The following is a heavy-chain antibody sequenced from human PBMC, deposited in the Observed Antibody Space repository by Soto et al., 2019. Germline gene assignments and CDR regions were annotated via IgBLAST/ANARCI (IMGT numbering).Heavy chain of an antibody. CDR1: GFTFSSYE. V-gene: IGHV3-48*03. J-gene: IGHJ4*02. CDR3: TTVRDSNEY. Sequence: PGGSLRLSCVGSGFTFSSYEMNWVRQAPGKGLEWVSNIRSSGRSINHAVPVKGRFTIYRDNAKNSLYLQMNSLRAEDMAVYYCTTVRDSNEYWGQGTLVTVSS. D-gene: IGHD3-22*01. CDR2: IRSSGRSI.